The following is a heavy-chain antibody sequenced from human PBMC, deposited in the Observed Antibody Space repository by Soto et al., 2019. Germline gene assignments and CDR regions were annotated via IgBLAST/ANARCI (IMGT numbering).Heavy chain of an antibody. V-gene: IGHV3-33*01. J-gene: IGHJ4*02. CDR2: IWHDGSNK. D-gene: IGHD1-26*01. CDR1: GFTFNNYG. CDR3: TRAAIRGELLDY. Sequence: GGSLSLSCAASGFTFNNYGMHWVRQAPGKGLEWVALIWHDGSNKGYADSVKGRLTISRDNSKNTLNLQMNSLRVEDTAVYYCTRAAIRGELLDYWGQGTQVTVSS.